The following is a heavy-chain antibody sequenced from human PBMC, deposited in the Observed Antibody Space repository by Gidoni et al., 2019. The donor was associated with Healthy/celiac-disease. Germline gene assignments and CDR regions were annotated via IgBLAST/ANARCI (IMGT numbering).Heavy chain of an antibody. V-gene: IGHV4-34*01. CDR3: AILRRYYGSGSYRP. J-gene: IGHJ5*02. Sequence: QVQLQQWGAGLLKPSEPLSLTCAVYGGSFSGYYWSWIRQPPGKGLEWIGEFNHSGSTNYNPSLKSRVTISVDTSKNQFSLKLSSVTAADTAVYYCAILRRYYGSGSYRPWGQGTLVTVSS. CDR2: FNHSGST. CDR1: GGSFSGYY. D-gene: IGHD3-10*01.